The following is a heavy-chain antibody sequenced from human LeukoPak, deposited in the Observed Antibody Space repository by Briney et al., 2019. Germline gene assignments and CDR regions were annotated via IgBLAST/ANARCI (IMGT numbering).Heavy chain of an antibody. CDR3: ARDGHGVPLDY. J-gene: IGHJ4*02. Sequence: PGGSLRLCCAASGLSFSSYAMHWVRQAPGKGLEWVAVISYDGTEKYYGDSVKGRFTISRDNSKNTLYLQMNSLRAEDTALYYCARDGHGVPLDYWGQGTLVTVSP. D-gene: IGHD4-17*01. CDR2: ISYDGTEK. V-gene: IGHV3-30-3*01. CDR1: GLSFSSYA.